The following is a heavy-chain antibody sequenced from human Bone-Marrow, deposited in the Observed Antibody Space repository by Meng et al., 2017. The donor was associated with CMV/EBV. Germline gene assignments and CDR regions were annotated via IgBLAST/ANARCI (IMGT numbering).Heavy chain of an antibody. J-gene: IGHJ4*02. CDR3: ARGVVPAVNNFDY. D-gene: IGHD2-2*01. Sequence: ASVKVSCKASGYTFTGYYMHWVRQAPGQGLEWMGWINPNSGGTNYAQKFQGRVTMTRDTSISTAYMELSKLRSDDTAVYYCARGVVPAVNNFDYWGQGTLVTVS. CDR1: GYTFTGYY. V-gene: IGHV1-2*02. CDR2: INPNSGGT.